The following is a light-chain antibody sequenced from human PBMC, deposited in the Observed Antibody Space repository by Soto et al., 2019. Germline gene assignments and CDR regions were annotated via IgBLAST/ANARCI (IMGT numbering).Light chain of an antibody. J-gene: IGKJ2*01. CDR3: EQYKSWPYT. CDR1: QSVSDK. Sequence: EIVMTQSPATLSVSPGERATLSCRASQSVSDKSAWYQQKPGQAPRLLIFGASTRATGIPARFSGSGSETEFTLTISSLQSEDFAVYYREQYKSWPYTFGQGTKVDIK. V-gene: IGKV3-15*01. CDR2: GAS.